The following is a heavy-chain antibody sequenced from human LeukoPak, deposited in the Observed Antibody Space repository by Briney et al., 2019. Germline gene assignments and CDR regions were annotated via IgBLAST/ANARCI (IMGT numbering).Heavy chain of an antibody. CDR1: GFTFTSSA. D-gene: IGHD3-10*01. CDR3: AADSVRGVIITGYYMDV. CDR2: IVVGSGNT. J-gene: IGHJ6*03. V-gene: IGHV1-58*02. Sequence: SVKVSCKASGFTFTSSAMQWVRQARGQHLEWIGWIVVGSGNTNYAQMFQERVTITRDMSTSTAYMELSSLRSEDTAVYYCAADSVRGVIITGYYMDVWGKGTTVTVSS.